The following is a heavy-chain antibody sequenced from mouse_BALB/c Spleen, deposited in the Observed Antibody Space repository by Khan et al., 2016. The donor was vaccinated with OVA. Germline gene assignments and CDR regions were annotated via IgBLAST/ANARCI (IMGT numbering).Heavy chain of an antibody. CDR1: GYTFTSFY. CDR2: INPSNGDT. J-gene: IGHJ3*01. V-gene: IGHV1S81*02. D-gene: IGHD3-3*01. Sequence: QVQLQQPGAELVKPGASVKISCKASGYTFTSFYMYWVKQRPGQGLEWIGGINPSNGDTHFYEKFKSKATLTVDKSSTTAYMQFSSLTSEDSAVYYCARSGHGNPFAYWGQGTLVTVSA. CDR3: ARSGHGNPFAY.